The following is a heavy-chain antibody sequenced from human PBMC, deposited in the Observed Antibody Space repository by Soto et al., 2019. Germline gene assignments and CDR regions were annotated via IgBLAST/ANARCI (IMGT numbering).Heavy chain of an antibody. J-gene: IGHJ6*02. CDR1: GGTFSSYA. Sequence: ASVKVSCKASGGTFSSYAISWVRQAPGQGLEWMGGIIPIFGTANYAQKFQGRVTITADESTSTAYTELSSLRSEDTAVYYCARDLLIVWNYGMDVWGQGTTVTVSS. CDR2: IIPIFGTA. CDR3: ARDLLIVWNYGMDV. D-gene: IGHD3-16*02. V-gene: IGHV1-69*13.